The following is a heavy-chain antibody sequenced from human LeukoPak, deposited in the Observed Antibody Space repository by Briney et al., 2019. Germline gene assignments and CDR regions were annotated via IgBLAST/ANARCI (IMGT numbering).Heavy chain of an antibody. CDR3: ARSSPVVVVPAKGIGPPGRGGAFDI. CDR2: IYYSGST. CDR1: GGSISSGGYY. D-gene: IGHD2-2*01. V-gene: IGHV4-31*03. Sequence: SETLSLTCTVSGGSISSGGYYWSWIRQHPGKGLEWIGYIYYSGSTYYNPSLKSRVTIPVDTSKNQFSLKLSSVTAADTAVYYCARSSPVVVVPAKGIGPPGRGGAFDIWGQGTMVTVSS. J-gene: IGHJ3*02.